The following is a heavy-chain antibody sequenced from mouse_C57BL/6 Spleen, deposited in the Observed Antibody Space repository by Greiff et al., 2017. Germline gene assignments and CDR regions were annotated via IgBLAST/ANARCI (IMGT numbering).Heavy chain of an antibody. CDR1: GFTFSDYG. D-gene: IGHD2-4*01. J-gene: IGHJ1*03. CDR2: ISSGSSTI. CDR3: ARIYYEPYWYFDV. V-gene: IGHV5-17*01. Sequence: VQVVESGGGLVKPGGSLKLSCAASGFTFSDYGMHWVRQAPEKGLEWVAYISSGSSTIYYADTVKGRFTISRDNAKNTLFLQMTSLRSEDTAMYYCARIYYEPYWYFDVWGTGTTVTVSS.